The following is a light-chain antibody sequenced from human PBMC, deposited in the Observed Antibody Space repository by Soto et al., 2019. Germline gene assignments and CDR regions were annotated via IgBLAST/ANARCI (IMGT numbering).Light chain of an antibody. Sequence: DVQMPQSPSSLSASVGARVTITCRASLSISTYLNWYQHIPGKPPRLLIYAASTLQSGVPSRFSGSGSGTDFTLTISSLQPEDFGVYYCLQRSNWPLTFGGGTKVDIK. V-gene: IGKV1-39*01. J-gene: IGKJ4*01. CDR2: AAS. CDR3: LQRSNWPLT. CDR1: LSISTY.